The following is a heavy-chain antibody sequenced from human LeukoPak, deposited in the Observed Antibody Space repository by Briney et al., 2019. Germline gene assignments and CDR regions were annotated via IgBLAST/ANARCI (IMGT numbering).Heavy chain of an antibody. CDR3: ARAAGFDAEYFQH. J-gene: IGHJ1*01. D-gene: IGHD6-25*01. V-gene: IGHV3-23*01. Sequence: GGSLRLSCAASGFTFSSYAMSWVRQAPGKGLEWVSAISGSGGSTYYADSVKGRFTISRGNSKNTLYLQMNSLRAEDTAVYYCARAAGFDAEYFQHWGQSTLVTVSS. CDR2: ISGSGGST. CDR1: GFTFSSYA.